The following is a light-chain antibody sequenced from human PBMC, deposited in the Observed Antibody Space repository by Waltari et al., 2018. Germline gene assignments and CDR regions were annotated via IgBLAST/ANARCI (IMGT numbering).Light chain of an antibody. CDR2: EVS. J-gene: IGLJ2*01. Sequence: QSALTQPPSASGSPGQSVTISCTGTYSDIGGYDFVSWYQKHPGKAPKVIIYEVSKRPSGGPDRFVGSKSGNTASLTVSGLRAEDEADYYCSSYAGSNSVVFGGGTKLTVL. V-gene: IGLV2-8*01. CDR1: YSDIGGYDF. CDR3: SSYAGSNSVV.